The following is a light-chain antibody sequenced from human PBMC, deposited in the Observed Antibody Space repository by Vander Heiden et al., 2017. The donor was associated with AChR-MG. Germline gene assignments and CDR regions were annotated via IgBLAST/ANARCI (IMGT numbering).Light chain of an antibody. CDR2: DVS. V-gene: IGLV2-14*01. J-gene: IGLJ1*01. CDR1: SSDIGGSNF. Sequence: QSALTQPASVSGSPGQPITISCAGTSSDIGGSNFVSWYQQRPGEAPKLLIFDVSHRPSWVSDRFSASKFDNTASLTISDLDSEDEAVYYCNSLTTRNTRVFGTGTKVTVL. CDR3: NSLTTRNTRV.